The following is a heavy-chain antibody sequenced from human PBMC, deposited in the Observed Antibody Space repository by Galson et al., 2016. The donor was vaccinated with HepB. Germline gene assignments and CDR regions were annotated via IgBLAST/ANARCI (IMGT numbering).Heavy chain of an antibody. CDR3: ATYSSFPRDYGMDV. J-gene: IGHJ6*02. V-gene: IGHV4-31*03. CDR1: SGSISSGGYY. Sequence: TLSLTCTVSSGSISSGGYYWSWIRQHPDKGLEWIGYIYYNGYTYYNPSLKSRVTISIDTSKNQFSLKLSSVTAADTAVYYCATYSSFPRDYGMDVWGQGTTVTVSS. D-gene: IGHD6-6*01. CDR2: IYYNGYT.